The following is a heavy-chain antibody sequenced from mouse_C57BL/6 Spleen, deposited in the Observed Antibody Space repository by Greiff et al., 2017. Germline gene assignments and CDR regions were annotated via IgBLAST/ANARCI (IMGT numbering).Heavy chain of an antibody. V-gene: IGHV1-9*01. J-gene: IGHJ3*01. D-gene: IGHD4-1*01. Sequence: QVQLKESGAELMKPGASVKLSCKATGYTFTGSWLEWVKQRPGHGLEWIGEILPGRGSTNYNEKFKGKATFTADKSSNTDYMKLSSLTTEDSAIYYCARRTLAGTFAYWGQGTLVTVSA. CDR1: GYTFTGSW. CDR3: ARRTLAGTFAY. CDR2: ILPGRGST.